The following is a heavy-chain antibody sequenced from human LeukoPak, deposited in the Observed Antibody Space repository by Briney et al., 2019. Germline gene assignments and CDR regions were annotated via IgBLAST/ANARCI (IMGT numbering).Heavy chain of an antibody. J-gene: IGHJ4*02. D-gene: IGHD4-23*01. CDR2: ISSSSSYI. V-gene: IGHV3-21*01. CDR3: ARDLGGNSFFDY. CDR1: GFTFSSYS. Sequence: KSGGSLRLSCAASGFTFSSYSMNWVRQAPGKGLEWVSSISSSSSYIYYADSVKGRFTTSRDNAKNSLYLQMNSLRAEDTAVYYCARDLGGNSFFDYWGQGTLVTVSS.